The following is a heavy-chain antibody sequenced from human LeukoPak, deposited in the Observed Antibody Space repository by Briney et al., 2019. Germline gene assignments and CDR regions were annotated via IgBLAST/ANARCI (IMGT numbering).Heavy chain of an antibody. Sequence: ASVKVSCKASGYTFTSYGISWVRQAPGQGLEWMGWFSAYNGNTNYAQKLQGRVTMTTDTSTSTAYMELRSLRSDDTAVYYCARVPSHIVIVPAASWWFDPWGQGTLVTVSS. J-gene: IGHJ5*02. D-gene: IGHD2-2*01. CDR3: ARVPSHIVIVPAASWWFDP. CDR1: GYTFTSYG. CDR2: FSAYNGNT. V-gene: IGHV1-18*01.